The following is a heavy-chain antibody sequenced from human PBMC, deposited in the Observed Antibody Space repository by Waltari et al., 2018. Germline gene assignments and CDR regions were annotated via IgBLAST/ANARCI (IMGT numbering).Heavy chain of an antibody. CDR3: AKEHPSGSYFDY. CDR2: ISYDGSNK. CDR1: GFTSSSYG. D-gene: IGHD1-26*01. Sequence: QVQLVESGGGVVQPGRSLRLSCAASGFTSSSYGMHWVGQAPGTGLEWVAVISYDGSNKYYADSVKGRFTISRDNSKNTLYLQMNSLRAEDTAVYYCAKEHPSGSYFDYWGQGTLVTVSS. V-gene: IGHV3-30*18. J-gene: IGHJ4*02.